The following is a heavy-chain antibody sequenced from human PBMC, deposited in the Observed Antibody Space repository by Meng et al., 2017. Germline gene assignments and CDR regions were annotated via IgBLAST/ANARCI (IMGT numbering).Heavy chain of an antibody. CDR2: IKSNTDGGTT. CDR1: GFSFSNAW. D-gene: IGHD3-9*01. J-gene: IGHJ4*02. Sequence: EVDLVESGGDLVKAGASLTLSCTASGFSFSNAWMSWVRQAPGKGLEWVGRIKSNTDGGTTEYAAPVTGRFTISRDDSKSTLNLHLSGLRTDDTGVYYCTWDDKAVSDYWGQGTLVTVSS. CDR3: TWDDKAVSDY. V-gene: IGHV3-15*01.